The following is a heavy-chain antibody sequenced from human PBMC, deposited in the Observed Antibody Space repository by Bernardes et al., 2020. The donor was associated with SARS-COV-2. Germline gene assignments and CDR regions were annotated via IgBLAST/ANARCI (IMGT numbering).Heavy chain of an antibody. CDR3: ARTRTTISTTGIPVDY. V-gene: IGHV1-2*02. CDR2: INPNTGGT. J-gene: IGHJ4*02. CDR1: GYTFTDYF. D-gene: IGHD2-21*02. Sequence: AQVKVSCKAFGYTFTDYFIHWVRQAPGQRLEWMGWINPNTGGTNYVQKFQGRVTMTRDITTAYMELSWLGSDDTAIYYCARTRTTISTTGIPVDYWGQGTLVTVSS.